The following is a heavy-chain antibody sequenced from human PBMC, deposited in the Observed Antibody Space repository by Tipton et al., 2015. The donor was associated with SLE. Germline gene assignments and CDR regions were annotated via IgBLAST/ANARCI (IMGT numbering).Heavy chain of an antibody. D-gene: IGHD3-10*01. J-gene: IGHJ6*02. CDR1: GGSISSYY. Sequence: TLSLTCTVSGGSISSYYWSWIRQPPGKGLEWIGYIYTSGSTNYNPSLKSRVTISVDTSKNQFSLKLSSVTAADTAVYYCARVNKWFGEVLDYYGMDVWGQGTTVTVSS. CDR2: IYTSGST. V-gene: IGHV4-4*08. CDR3: ARVNKWFGEVLDYYGMDV.